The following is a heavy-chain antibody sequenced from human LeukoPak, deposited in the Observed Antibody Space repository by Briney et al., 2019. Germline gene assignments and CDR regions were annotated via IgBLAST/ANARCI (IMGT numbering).Heavy chain of an antibody. Sequence: GGSLRLSRAASGFTFSTYGMHWVRQAPGKGLEWVAFIRYDGSNKYYADSVKGRFTISRDNSKSTLYLQMNSLRAEDTAVYYCARARFSSSWYYFDYWGQGSLVTVSS. J-gene: IGHJ4*02. CDR1: GFTFSTYG. D-gene: IGHD6-13*01. CDR2: IRYDGSNK. CDR3: ARARFSSSWYYFDY. V-gene: IGHV3-30*02.